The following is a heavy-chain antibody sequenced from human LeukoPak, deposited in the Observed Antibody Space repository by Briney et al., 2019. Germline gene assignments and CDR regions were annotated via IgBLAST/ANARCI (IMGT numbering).Heavy chain of an antibody. D-gene: IGHD1-26*01. V-gene: IGHV1-3*01. CDR3: ARDSGSGSNDY. J-gene: IGHJ4*02. Sequence: ASVKVSCKVSGYTLTELSMHWVRQAPGQRLEWMGWISAGNGNTKYSQNFQGRVTFISNTSATTAFMELSSLRSEDAAVYYCARDSGSGSNDYWGQGTLVTVSS. CDR2: ISAGNGNT. CDR1: GYTLTELS.